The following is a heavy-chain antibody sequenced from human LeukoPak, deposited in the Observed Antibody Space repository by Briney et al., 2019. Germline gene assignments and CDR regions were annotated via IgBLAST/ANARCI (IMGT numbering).Heavy chain of an antibody. J-gene: IGHJ6*02. V-gene: IGHV1-46*01. CDR2: INPSGGST. Sequence: ASVKVSCKASGGTFSSYAISWVRQAPGQGLEWMGIINPSGGSTSYAQKFQGRVTMTRDTSTSTVYMELSSLSAEDTAVYYCAKDLSPLYYYYGMDVWGQGTTVTVSS. CDR3: AKDLSPLYYYYGMDV. CDR1: GGTFSSYA.